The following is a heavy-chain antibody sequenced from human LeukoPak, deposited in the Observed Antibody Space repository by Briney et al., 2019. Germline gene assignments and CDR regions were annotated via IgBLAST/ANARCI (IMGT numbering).Heavy chain of an antibody. Sequence: SETLSLTCAVYGGSFSGYYWSWIRQPPGKGLDWIGEINHIGSTNYNPSLKSRVTISVDTSKNQFSLKLSSVTAADTAVYYCARGRFDPWGQGTLVTVSS. CDR3: ARGRFDP. J-gene: IGHJ5*02. CDR1: GGSFSGYY. CDR2: INHIGST. V-gene: IGHV4-34*01.